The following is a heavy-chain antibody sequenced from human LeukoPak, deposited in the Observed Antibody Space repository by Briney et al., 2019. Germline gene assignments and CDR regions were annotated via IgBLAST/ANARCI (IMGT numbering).Heavy chain of an antibody. Sequence: ASVKVSCKASGYTFSNFVIHWVRQAPGQRLEWLGWINPSNDDTKYSQKFRGRVTITRDTSARTAYMELSSLRSKDTALYYCARDQIGVAAAAYWGQGTLVTVSS. D-gene: IGHD6-13*01. V-gene: IGHV1-3*01. CDR2: INPSNDDT. J-gene: IGHJ4*02. CDR1: GYTFSNFV. CDR3: ARDQIGVAAAAY.